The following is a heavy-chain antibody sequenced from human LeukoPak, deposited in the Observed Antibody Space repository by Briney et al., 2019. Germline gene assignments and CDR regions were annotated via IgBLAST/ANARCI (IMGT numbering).Heavy chain of an antibody. CDR2: ISGSGGST. CDR1: GFTFSSYA. D-gene: IGHD6-19*01. CDR3: AKSNSGWYYYYGMDV. J-gene: IGHJ6*02. Sequence: GASLRLSCAASGFTFSSYAMSWVRQAPGKGLEGVSAISGSGGSTYYADSVKGRFTISRDNSKNTLYLQMNSLRAEDTAVYYCAKSNSGWYYYYGMDVWGQGTTVTVSS. V-gene: IGHV3-23*01.